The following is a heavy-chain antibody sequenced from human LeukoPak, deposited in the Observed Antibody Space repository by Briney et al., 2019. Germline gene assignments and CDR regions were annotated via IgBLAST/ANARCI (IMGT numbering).Heavy chain of an antibody. Sequence: GGSPRLSCAASGFTFSSYAMSWVRQAPGKGLEWVSAISGSGGSTYYADSVKGRFTISRDNSKNTLYLQMNSLRAEDTAVYYCAKSWEGYSYASDYWGQGTLVTVSS. CDR3: AKSWEGYSYASDY. CDR2: ISGSGGST. D-gene: IGHD5-18*01. J-gene: IGHJ4*02. V-gene: IGHV3-23*01. CDR1: GFTFSSYA.